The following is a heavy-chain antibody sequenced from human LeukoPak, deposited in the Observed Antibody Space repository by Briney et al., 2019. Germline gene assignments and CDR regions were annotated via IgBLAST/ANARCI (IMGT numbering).Heavy chain of an antibody. V-gene: IGHV1-18*01. CDR1: GYTFTSYG. CDR2: ISAYNGNT. J-gene: IGHJ6*03. D-gene: IGHD6-13*01. Sequence: GASVKVSCKASGYTFTSYGISWVRQAPGQGLEWMGWISAYNGNTSYAQKLQGRVTMTTDTSTSTTYVELRSLRSDDTAVYYCARASSRTHYYYYYMDVWGKGTTVTVSS. CDR3: ARASSRTHYYYYYMDV.